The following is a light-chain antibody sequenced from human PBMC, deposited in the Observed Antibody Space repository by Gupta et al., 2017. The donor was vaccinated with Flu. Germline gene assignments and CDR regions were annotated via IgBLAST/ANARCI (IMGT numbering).Light chain of an antibody. Sequence: DIELTQSPGTLSLSLGERATLSCRASQSVSSSYLAWYQQKPGQTPRLLNYAASSRATDTPDRCSGCGSRTDFTLTILRLDPYDFSVYYCQQYGSSPAFGPGTKVDIK. CDR3: QQYGSSPA. CDR2: AAS. CDR1: QSVSSSY. J-gene: IGKJ3*01. V-gene: IGKV3-20*01.